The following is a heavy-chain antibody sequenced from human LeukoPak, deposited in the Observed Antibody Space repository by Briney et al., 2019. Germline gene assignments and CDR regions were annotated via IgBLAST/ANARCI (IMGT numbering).Heavy chain of an antibody. D-gene: IGHD3-22*01. J-gene: IGHJ4*02. V-gene: IGHV3-23*01. CDR2: LSGSGGST. Sequence: PGGSLRLSCAASGFTFSNYAMSWVRQAPGKGLEWVSALSGSGGSTYYADSVKGRFTISRDNSKNTLYLQMNSLRAEDTAVYYCAKDIIGNYYDSSGYLTLDYWGQGTLVTVSS. CDR1: GFTFSNYA. CDR3: AKDIIGNYYDSSGYLTLDY.